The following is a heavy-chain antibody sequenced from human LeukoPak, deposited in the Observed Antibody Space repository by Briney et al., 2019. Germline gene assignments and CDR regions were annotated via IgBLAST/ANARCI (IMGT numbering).Heavy chain of an antibody. Sequence: TLSLTCTVSGGSISGYYWSWVRQPPGKGLEWIGYMFYSGSTNYNPSLKSRVTMSVDTSKNQFSLKLSSVTAADTAVYYCARTVQGVGSGMDVWGQGTSVTVSS. CDR2: MFYSGST. CDR1: GGSISGYY. D-gene: IGHD3-16*01. V-gene: IGHV4-59*01. J-gene: IGHJ6*02. CDR3: ARTVQGVGSGMDV.